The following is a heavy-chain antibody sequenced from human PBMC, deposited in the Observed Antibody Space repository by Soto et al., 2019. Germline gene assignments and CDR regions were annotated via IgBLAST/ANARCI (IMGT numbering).Heavy chain of an antibody. Sequence: EVQLVESGGGLVQPGRSLRLSCAASGFTFDDYAMHWVRQGPGKGLEWVSGISWNSGSIGYADSVKGRFTISRDNAKNSLDLQMNSLRAEDTALYYCAKEGYCSGGSCYWNSGAFEIWGQGTVVIVSS. V-gene: IGHV3-9*01. CDR1: GFTFDDYA. CDR2: ISWNSGSI. J-gene: IGHJ3*02. D-gene: IGHD2-15*01. CDR3: AKEGYCSGGSCYWNSGAFEI.